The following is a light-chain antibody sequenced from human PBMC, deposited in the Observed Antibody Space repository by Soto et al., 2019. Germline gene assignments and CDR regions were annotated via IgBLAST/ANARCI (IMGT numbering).Light chain of an antibody. V-gene: IGLV2-8*01. J-gene: IGLJ2*01. CDR2: EVS. CDR3: GSFAGNNKVV. CDR1: SSDVGGYNY. Sequence: QSALTQPPSASGSPGQSVTISCTGTSSDVGGYNYVSWYQQHPGKAPKLMISEVSKRPSGVPDRFSGSKSGNTASLSVSGRQAEDEADYYCGSFAGNNKVVFGGGTKLAV.